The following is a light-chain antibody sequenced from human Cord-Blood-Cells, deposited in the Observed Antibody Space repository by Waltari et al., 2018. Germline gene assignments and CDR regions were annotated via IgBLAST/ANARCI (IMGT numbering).Light chain of an antibody. CDR3: CSYAGSSTFEV. V-gene: IGLV2-23*03. CDR1: SSALGSHNL. J-gene: IGLJ2*01. Sequence: QSALTQPASVSGSPGPSITTSCTGTSSALGSHNLVSWYQQHPGKAPKLMIYEGSKRPSGFSNRFSGSKSGNTASLTISGLQAEDEADYYCCSYAGSSTFEVFGGGTKLTVL. CDR2: EGS.